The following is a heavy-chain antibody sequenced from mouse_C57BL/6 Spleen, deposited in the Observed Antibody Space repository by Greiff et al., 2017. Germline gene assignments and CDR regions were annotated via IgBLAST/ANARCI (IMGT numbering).Heavy chain of an antibody. CDR3: TRAIDY. CDR2: IDPETGGT. CDR1: GYTFTDYE. V-gene: IGHV1-15*01. J-gene: IGHJ2*01. Sequence: QVQLKQSGAELVRPGASVTLSCKASGYTFTDYEMHWVKQTPVHGLEWIGAIDPETGGTAYNQKFKGKAILTADKSSSTAYMELRSLTSEDSAVYYCTRAIDYWGQGTTRTVSS.